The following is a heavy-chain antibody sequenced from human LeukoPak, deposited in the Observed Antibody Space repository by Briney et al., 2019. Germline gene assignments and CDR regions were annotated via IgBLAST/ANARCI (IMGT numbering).Heavy chain of an antibody. J-gene: IGHJ4*02. V-gene: IGHV3-48*03. CDR3: VRDGYSYGYDFDY. D-gene: IGHD5-18*01. CDR2: ISTRGGTI. Sequence: GGSLRLSCGASGFLFSDYEMNWVRQALGKGLEWISYISTRGGTIYYADSVEGRFTISRDNAKNALYLQMNSLRVEDTAFYYCVRDGYSYGYDFDYWGQGTLVAVSP. CDR1: GFLFSDYE.